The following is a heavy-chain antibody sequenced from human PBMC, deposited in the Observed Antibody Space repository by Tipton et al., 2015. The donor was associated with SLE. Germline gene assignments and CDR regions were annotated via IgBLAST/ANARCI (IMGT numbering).Heavy chain of an antibody. D-gene: IGHD2-15*01. J-gene: IGHJ4*02. CDR1: GGSFSGYY. Sequence: TLSLTCAVSGGSFSGYYWSWIRQPPGKGLEWIGEINHSGSTNYNPSLKSRVTISVDTSKNQFSLKLSSVTAADTAVYYCARREVVVPPPFDYWGQGALVTVSS. V-gene: IGHV4-34*01. CDR2: INHSGST. CDR3: ARREVVVPPPFDY.